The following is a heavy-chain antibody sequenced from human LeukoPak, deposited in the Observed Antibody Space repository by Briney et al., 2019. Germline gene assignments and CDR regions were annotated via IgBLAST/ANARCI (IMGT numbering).Heavy chain of an antibody. CDR2: VNPNSGHT. J-gene: IGHJ4*02. V-gene: IGHV1-8*01. Sequence: ASVKVSCKASGYTFTSYDVNWVRQATGQGLEWMGWVNPNSGHTGYAQKFQGRVTMTTNTSISTAYMELSSLRSEDTAVYYCARGAPGSYCSGGSCPFFDYWGQGTLVSVSS. CDR3: ARGAPGSYCSGGSCPFFDY. D-gene: IGHD2-15*01. CDR1: GYTFTSYD.